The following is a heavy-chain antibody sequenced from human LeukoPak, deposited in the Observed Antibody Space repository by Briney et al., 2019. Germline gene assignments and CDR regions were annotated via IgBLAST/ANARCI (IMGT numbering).Heavy chain of an antibody. D-gene: IGHD2-2*01. CDR3: ARDIVVVPAAYYSGYYYMDV. V-gene: IGHV3-7*01. CDR2: IKQDGSEK. J-gene: IGHJ6*03. CDR1: GFTFSSYW. Sequence: PGGSLRPSCAASGFTFSSYWMSWVRQAPGKGLEWVANIKQDGSEKYYVDSVKGRFTISRDNAKNSLYLQMNSLRAEDTAVYYCARDIVVVPAAYYSGYYYMDVWGKGTTVTISS.